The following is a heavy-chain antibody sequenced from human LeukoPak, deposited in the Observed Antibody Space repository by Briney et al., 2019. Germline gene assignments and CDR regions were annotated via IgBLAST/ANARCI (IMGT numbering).Heavy chain of an antibody. J-gene: IGHJ4*02. D-gene: IGHD6-19*01. CDR3: VRRGDASSGWGDHDF. Sequence: GGALRLSCAASGFTFNKNAISWVRQAPGKGLEWVSTIGGSGDKTFYADSVKGRFTISRDNSKNMVHLQMNSLTGEDTALYYCVRRGDASSGWGDHDFWGQGALVTVSS. V-gene: IGHV3-23*01. CDR2: IGGSGDKT. CDR1: GFTFNKNA.